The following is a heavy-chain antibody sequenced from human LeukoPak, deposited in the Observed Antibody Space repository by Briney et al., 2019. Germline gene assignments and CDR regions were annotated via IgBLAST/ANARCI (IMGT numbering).Heavy chain of an antibody. D-gene: IGHD4-17*01. CDR1: GYTFTSYG. V-gene: IGHV1-18*01. Sequence: ASVKVSCKASGYTFTSYGISWVRQAPGQGLEWMGWISAYNGNTNYAQKLQGRVTMTTDTSTSTAYMELRSLRSDDTAVYYCARYYLYGDHILPLDYWGQGTLVTVSS. CDR3: ARYYLYGDHILPLDY. J-gene: IGHJ4*02. CDR2: ISAYNGNT.